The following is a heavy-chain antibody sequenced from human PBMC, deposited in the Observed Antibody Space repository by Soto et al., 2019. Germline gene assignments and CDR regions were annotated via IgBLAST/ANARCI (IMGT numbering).Heavy chain of an antibody. V-gene: IGHV4-30-2*05. J-gene: IGHJ1*01. Sequence: TLSLTCAVSGGSISSGGYSWSWIRQPPGKGLEWIGYIYHSGSTYYNPSLKSRVTISVDTSKNQFSLKLSSVTAADTAVYYCARSGHIAEDGTWVFFQQWGQGTLVTVS. CDR2: IYHSGST. CDR1: GGSISSGGYS. D-gene: IGHD6-13*01. CDR3: ARSGHIAEDGTWVFFQQ.